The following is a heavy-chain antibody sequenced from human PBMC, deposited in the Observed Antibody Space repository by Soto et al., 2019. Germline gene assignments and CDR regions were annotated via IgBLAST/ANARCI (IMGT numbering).Heavy chain of an antibody. CDR3: APHVYCSGGSCHYDAFDI. V-gene: IGHV3-23*01. D-gene: IGHD2-15*01. CDR1: GFIFGNYM. Sequence: EVQLLESGGGLVQPGESLRLSCAVSGFIFGNYMMTWVRQAPGKGLEWVSTIRDSGDSTYYADSVKGRFTISRDNFKNSLYLQTDSLGAEDTAVYYCAPHVYCSGGSCHYDAFDIRGQGAMVTVSS. CDR2: IRDSGDST. J-gene: IGHJ3*02.